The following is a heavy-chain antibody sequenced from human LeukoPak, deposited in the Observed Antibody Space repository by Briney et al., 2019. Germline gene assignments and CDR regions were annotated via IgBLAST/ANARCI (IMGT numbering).Heavy chain of an antibody. CDR2: TWYDGSNK. CDR1: GFTFSSYG. CDR3: ARGPIGGNWSDP. J-gene: IGHJ5*02. V-gene: IGHV3-33*01. Sequence: GGSLRLSCAASGFTFSSYGMHWVRQAPGKGLEWVAVTWYDGSNKYYADSVKGRFTISRDNSKNTLYLQMNSLRAEDTAVYYCARGPIGGNWSDPWGQGTLVTVSS. D-gene: IGHD3-10*01.